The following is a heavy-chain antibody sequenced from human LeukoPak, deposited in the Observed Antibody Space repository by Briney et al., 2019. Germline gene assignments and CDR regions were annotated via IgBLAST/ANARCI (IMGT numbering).Heavy chain of an antibody. J-gene: IGHJ4*02. D-gene: IGHD3-22*01. CDR2: IIPILGIA. Sequence: SVKVSCKASGGTFSSYAISWVRPAPGQGLEWMGRIIPILGIAKYAQKFQGRVTITADKSTSTAYMELSSLRSEDTAVYYCATNDYYDSSGYYNGFDYWGQGTLVTVSS. V-gene: IGHV1-69*04. CDR1: GGTFSSYA. CDR3: ATNDYYDSSGYYNGFDY.